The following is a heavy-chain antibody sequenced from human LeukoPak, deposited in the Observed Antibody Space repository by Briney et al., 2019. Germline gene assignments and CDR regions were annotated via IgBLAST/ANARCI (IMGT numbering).Heavy chain of an antibody. CDR3: VKRSDARAMDY. Sequence: GGSLRLSCAASGFIFSSYAMSWVRQAPGKGLEWVSSITNSGGNTFYPDSVKGRFTISRDNSKSTLYLQMNSLRAEDTAVYYCVKRSDARAMDYWGQGTLVTVSS. J-gene: IGHJ4*02. CDR1: GFIFSSYA. V-gene: IGHV3-23*01. CDR2: ITNSGGNT.